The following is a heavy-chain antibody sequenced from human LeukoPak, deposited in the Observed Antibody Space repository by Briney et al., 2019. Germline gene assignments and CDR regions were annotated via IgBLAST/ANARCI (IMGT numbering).Heavy chain of an antibody. J-gene: IGHJ4*02. CDR1: GYTFTSYG. V-gene: IGHV1-18*01. Sequence: GESLKISCKASGYTFTSYGISWVRQAPGQGLEWMGWISAYNGNTNYAQKLQGRVTMTKDTSTSTAYMELRSLRSDDTAVYYCARGLGLYYDSSGYLTYWGQGTLVTVSS. D-gene: IGHD3-22*01. CDR3: ARGLGLYYDSSGYLTY. CDR2: ISAYNGNT.